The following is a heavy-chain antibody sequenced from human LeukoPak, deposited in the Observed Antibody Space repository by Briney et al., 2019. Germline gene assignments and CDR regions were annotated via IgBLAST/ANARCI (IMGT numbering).Heavy chain of an antibody. CDR3: ARVWSRIVGATTSSEY. Sequence: GGSLRLSCAASGFTVGSNYMSWVRQAPGKGLEWVSLIYSGGSTYYADSVKGRFTISRDNSKNTLYLQMNSLRAEDTAVYYCARVWSRIVGATTSSEYWGQGTLVTVSS. V-gene: IGHV3-53*01. CDR2: IYSGGST. J-gene: IGHJ4*02. CDR1: GFTVGSNY. D-gene: IGHD1-26*01.